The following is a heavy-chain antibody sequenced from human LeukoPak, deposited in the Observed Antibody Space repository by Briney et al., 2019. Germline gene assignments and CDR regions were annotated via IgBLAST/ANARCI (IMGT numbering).Heavy chain of an antibody. Sequence: SVRVSCKASGGTFSSYAISWVRQAPGQGLEWMGGIIPIFGTANYAQKFQGRVTITADESTSTAYMELSSLRSEDTAVYYCARDRGRITIFGVVPNWFDPWGQGTLVTVSS. V-gene: IGHV1-69*13. J-gene: IGHJ5*02. D-gene: IGHD3-3*01. CDR1: GGTFSSYA. CDR3: ARDRGRITIFGVVPNWFDP. CDR2: IIPIFGTA.